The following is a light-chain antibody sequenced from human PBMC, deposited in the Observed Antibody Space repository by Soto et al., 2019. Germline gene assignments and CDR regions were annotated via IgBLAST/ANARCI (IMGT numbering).Light chain of an antibody. CDR2: DAS. J-gene: IGKJ1*01. CDR3: QQRSGAPPTWT. CDR1: QRISSSS. Sequence: EIVLTQSPGTLSLSPGERATLSCRASQRISSSSLAWYQQKPGQAPRLLIYDASNRATGIQDRFSGSGSGTVFALPISRLEPEDFAVYYCQQRSGAPPTWTFGQGTKVEIK. V-gene: IGKV3D-20*02.